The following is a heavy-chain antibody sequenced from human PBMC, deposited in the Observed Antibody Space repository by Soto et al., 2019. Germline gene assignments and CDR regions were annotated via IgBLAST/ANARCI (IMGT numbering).Heavy chain of an antibody. Sequence: ASVKVSCKVSGYTLTELSMHWVRRAPARGLEWMGGFDPEHAETIYAQKFQGRVTMTEDTSTDTVYMELSSLTSEDTAVYYCAAWWTVGLTVVDYWGQGTLVTVSS. CDR3: AAWWTVGLTVVDY. CDR1: GYTLTELS. D-gene: IGHD1-26*01. V-gene: IGHV1-24*01. CDR2: FDPEHAET. J-gene: IGHJ4*02.